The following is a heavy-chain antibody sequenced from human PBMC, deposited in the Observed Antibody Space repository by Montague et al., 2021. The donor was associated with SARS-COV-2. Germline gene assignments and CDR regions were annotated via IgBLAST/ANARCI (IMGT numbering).Heavy chain of an antibody. J-gene: IGHJ2*01. V-gene: IGHV4-34*01. CDR1: SRSFSDYY. CDR2: IIQSGSI. Sequence: SETLSLTCTVYSRSFSDYYWTWIRQPPGRGLEWIGEIIQSGSINYNPSLKSRVSISVDTSKNQFSLKLTSVTAADTAVYYCARGAPTITMIVVVFTGAGWYFDLWGRGTLVTLSA. D-gene: IGHD3-22*01. CDR3: ARGAPTITMIVVVFTGAGWYFDL.